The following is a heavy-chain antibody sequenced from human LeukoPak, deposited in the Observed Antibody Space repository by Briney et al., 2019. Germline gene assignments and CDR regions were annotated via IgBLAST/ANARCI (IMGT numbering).Heavy chain of an antibody. CDR1: GLTFSSYG. CDR2: ISYDGSNK. J-gene: IGHJ5*02. V-gene: IGHV3-30*18. D-gene: IGHD5-18*01. CDR3: AKDYGVDTAMANWFDP. Sequence: GGSLRLSCAASGLTFSSYGMPWVRQAPGKGLGWVAVISYDGSNKYYADSVKGRFTISRDNSKNTLYLQMNSLRAEDTAVYYCAKDYGVDTAMANWFDPWGQGTLVTVSS.